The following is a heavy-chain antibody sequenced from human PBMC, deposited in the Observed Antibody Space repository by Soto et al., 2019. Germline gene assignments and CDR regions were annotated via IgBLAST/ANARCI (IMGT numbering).Heavy chain of an antibody. V-gene: IGHV4-34*01. CDR3: ASQWASSSFVDY. D-gene: IGHD6-6*01. Sequence: PSETLSLTCAVYGGSFSGYYWSWIRQPPGKGLEWIGEINHSGSTNYNPSLKSRVTISVDTSKNQFSLKLSSVTAADTAVYYCASQWASSSFVDYWGQGTLVTVSS. J-gene: IGHJ4*02. CDR1: GGSFSGYY. CDR2: INHSGST.